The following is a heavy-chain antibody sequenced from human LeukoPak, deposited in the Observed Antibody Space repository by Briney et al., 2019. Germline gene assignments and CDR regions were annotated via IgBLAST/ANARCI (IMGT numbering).Heavy chain of an antibody. Sequence: ASVNVSCKASGYTFTSYYMHWVRQAPGQGLEWMGIINPSGGSTRYAQKFQGRVTMTRHTSTSTVYMALSSLRSEDTAVYYCAGTIAVAGTWAFDIWGQGTMVTVSS. V-gene: IGHV1-46*01. J-gene: IGHJ3*02. CDR1: GYTFTSYY. CDR3: AGTIAVAGTWAFDI. CDR2: INPSGGST. D-gene: IGHD6-19*01.